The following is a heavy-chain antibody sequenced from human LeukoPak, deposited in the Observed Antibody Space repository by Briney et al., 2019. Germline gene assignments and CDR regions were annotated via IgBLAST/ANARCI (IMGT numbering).Heavy chain of an antibody. Sequence: GESLKISCKGSGYTFTGYWIGWVRQMPGKGLEWMAFIYPGDSETRYSPSFQGQVTISVDKSINTAYLQWSSLKASDTAMYYCARHAVYGDYAASRTFYFDPWGPGTLVTVSS. V-gene: IGHV5-51*01. J-gene: IGHJ4*02. CDR3: ARHAVYGDYAASRTFYFDP. D-gene: IGHD4-17*01. CDR1: GYTFTGYW. CDR2: IYPGDSET.